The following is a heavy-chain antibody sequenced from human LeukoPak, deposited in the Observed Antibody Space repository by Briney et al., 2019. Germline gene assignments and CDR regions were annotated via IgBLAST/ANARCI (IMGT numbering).Heavy chain of an antibody. CDR1: GGNFNPYA. V-gene: IGHV1-69*04. CDR3: ARDRTTSVT. Sequence: APVKVSCKASGGNFNPYAITWVRQAPGQGLEWMGRIIPLLDKPNYAHQFQGRVTITADKSTSTAYMELNSLRSEDTAMYYCARDRTTSVTWGQGTLVTVSS. CDR2: IIPLLDKP. D-gene: IGHD4-17*01. J-gene: IGHJ4*02.